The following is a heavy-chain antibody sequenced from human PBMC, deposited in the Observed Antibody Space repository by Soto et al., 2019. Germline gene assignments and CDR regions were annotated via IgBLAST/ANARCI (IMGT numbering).Heavy chain of an antibody. CDR3: AKEGVVRITMIVVVIRSFEGAFDI. V-gene: IGHV3-23*01. J-gene: IGHJ3*02. D-gene: IGHD3-22*01. CDR2: ISASAGR. Sequence: GGSPRLSCAASGFTFSNYAMTWVRQAPGKGLEWVSTISASAGRQYADSVKGRFTISRDNSKNTLYLQMNSLRAEDTAVYYCAKEGVVRITMIVVVIRSFEGAFDIWGQGTMVTVSS. CDR1: GFTFSNYA.